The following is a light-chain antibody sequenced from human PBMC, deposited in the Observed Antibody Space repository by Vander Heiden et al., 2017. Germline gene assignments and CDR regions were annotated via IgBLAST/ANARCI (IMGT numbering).Light chain of an antibody. CDR3: SSYRSSSTLGV. V-gene: IGLV2-14*03. J-gene: IGLJ1*01. CDR2: DVS. CDR1: SSDVGGYNY. Sequence: QSALTQPASVSGSPGQSITISCTGTSSDVGGYNYVSWYQQHPGKAPKLMIYDVSNRPSGVSNRVSGSKSGNTASLTISGLQAEDEADYYCSSYRSSSTLGVFGTGTKVTVL.